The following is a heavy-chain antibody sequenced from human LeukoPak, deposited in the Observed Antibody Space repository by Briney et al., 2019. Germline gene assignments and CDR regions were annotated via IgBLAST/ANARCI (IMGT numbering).Heavy chain of an antibody. CDR1: GFTFSSYS. V-gene: IGHV3-23*01. D-gene: IGHD3-9*01. Sequence: AGSLRLSCAASGFTFSSYSMNWVRQAPGKGLQWVSAISVSGGSTYYADSVKGRFTISRDNSKNTLYLQMNSLRAEDTAVYYCAKDGGEYYDILTGYYPRLYYMDVWGKGTTVTISS. J-gene: IGHJ6*03. CDR3: AKDGGEYYDILTGYYPRLYYMDV. CDR2: ISVSGGST.